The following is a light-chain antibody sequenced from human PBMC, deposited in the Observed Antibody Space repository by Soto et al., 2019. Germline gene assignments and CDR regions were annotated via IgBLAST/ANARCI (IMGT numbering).Light chain of an antibody. J-gene: IGKJ1*01. CDR3: QQFIDGST. CDR1: QSINNR. Sequence: QMTQSPSTLSASIGDRVTITCRASQSINNRLAWYQQMPGKAPNLLIYDASSLESGVPSRFRGSGSDTEFTLTISGLQPDDFATHYCQQFIDGSTFGQVTKVDIK. CDR2: DAS. V-gene: IGKV1-5*01.